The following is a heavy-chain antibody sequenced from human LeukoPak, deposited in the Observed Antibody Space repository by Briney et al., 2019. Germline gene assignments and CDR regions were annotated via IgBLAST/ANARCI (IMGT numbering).Heavy chain of an antibody. D-gene: IGHD3-9*01. V-gene: IGHV3-30*02. CDR2: IWYDTGNK. J-gene: IGHJ4*02. CDR1: GISFISYG. CDR3: ATDISAHYFGS. Sequence: GAPRLSSAASGISFISYGMHRGRQAPRRGLEWVTFIWYDTGNKYYAESVKGRFTISRDNSRNTVFLQMISLRAEDTAIYYCATDISAHYFGSWGQGTLVTVSS.